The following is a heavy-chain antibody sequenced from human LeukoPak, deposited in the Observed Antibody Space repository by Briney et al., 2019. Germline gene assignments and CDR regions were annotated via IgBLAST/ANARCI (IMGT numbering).Heavy chain of an antibody. Sequence: ASVKVSCKASGYTFTGYYMHWVRQAPGQGLEWMGRINPNSGGTNYAQKFQGRVTMTRDTSISTAYMELSRLRSDDTAVYYCATPNEGRRRGYSGYDLFDYWGQGTLVTVFS. V-gene: IGHV1-2*06. CDR3: ATPNEGRRRGYSGYDLFDY. J-gene: IGHJ4*02. D-gene: IGHD5-12*01. CDR1: GYTFTGYY. CDR2: INPNSGGT.